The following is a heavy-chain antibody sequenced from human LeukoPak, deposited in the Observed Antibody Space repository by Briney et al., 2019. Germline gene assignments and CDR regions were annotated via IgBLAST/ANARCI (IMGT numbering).Heavy chain of an antibody. CDR3: AKDLGSYFDY. V-gene: IGHV3-30*02. D-gene: IGHD3-16*01. CDR1: GFTFSSYG. Sequence: GGSLRLSCAASGFTFSSYGIHWVRQAPGKGLEWVAFIRYDGSNKYYADSVKGRFTISRDNSKNTLYLQMNSLRAEDTAVYYCAKDLGSYFDYWGQGTLVTVSS. CDR2: IRYDGSNK. J-gene: IGHJ4*02.